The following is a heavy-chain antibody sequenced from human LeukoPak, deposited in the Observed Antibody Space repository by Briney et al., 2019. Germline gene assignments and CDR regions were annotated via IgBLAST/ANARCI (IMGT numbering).Heavy chain of an antibody. CDR3: ARVDYGDYPTMGYFDS. Sequence: SETLSLTCTVSGGSISSGSYYWSWIRQPAGKGLEWIGRIYTSGSTYYNPSLKSRVTISVDTSKNQFSLKLSSVTAADTAVYYCARVDYGDYPTMGYFDSWGQGTLVTVSS. J-gene: IGHJ4*02. V-gene: IGHV4-61*02. CDR2: IYTSGST. D-gene: IGHD4-17*01. CDR1: GGSISSGSYY.